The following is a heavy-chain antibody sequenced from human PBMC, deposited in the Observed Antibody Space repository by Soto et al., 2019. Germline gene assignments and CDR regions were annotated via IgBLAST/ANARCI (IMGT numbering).Heavy chain of an antibody. CDR3: AREPATAKPEGVDF. Sequence: QVRLVQSGAEVRKPGASVKVSCKASGYTFSDYYIHWVRQAPGQGLEWMGWINPNSGGTKYAPKFQGGVTMTRDTSITAADMELSRLRSGDTAVYYCAREPATAKPEGVDFWGQGTLVTVSS. CDR1: GYTFSDYY. CDR2: INPNSGGT. V-gene: IGHV1-2*02. J-gene: IGHJ4*02. D-gene: IGHD1-1*01.